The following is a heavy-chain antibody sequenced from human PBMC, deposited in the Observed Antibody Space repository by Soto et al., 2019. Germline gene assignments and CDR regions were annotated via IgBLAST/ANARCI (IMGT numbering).Heavy chain of an antibody. CDR3: ASSPWSGYVYVH. CDR2: IKSDGSST. V-gene: IGHV3-74*01. D-gene: IGHD3-3*01. CDR1: GFTFSSYW. J-gene: IGHJ4*02. Sequence: EVHLVESGGGLVQPGGSLRLSCAASGFTFSSYWMHWVRQVPGKGLVWVSRIKSDGSSTDYADSVEGRFTISRDNAKSALYLQMNSLRAEDTAVYFCASSPWSGYVYVHWGQGTLVTVSS.